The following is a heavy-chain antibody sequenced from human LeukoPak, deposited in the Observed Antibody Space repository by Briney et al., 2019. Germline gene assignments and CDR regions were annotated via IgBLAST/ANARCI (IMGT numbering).Heavy chain of an antibody. D-gene: IGHD6-13*01. J-gene: IGHJ3*02. CDR3: ARDYATAAGTAFDI. CDR1: GYACTSNG. CDR2: ISAYNGNT. V-gene: IGHV1-18*01. Sequence: ASVKVSCKGSGYACTSNGISWVRKAPGQGLEWMGWISAYNGNTNSAHGLQGRVTMTTDTSTSTAYRELRSLRSDDTAVYYCARDYATAAGTAFDIWGQGTMVTVSS.